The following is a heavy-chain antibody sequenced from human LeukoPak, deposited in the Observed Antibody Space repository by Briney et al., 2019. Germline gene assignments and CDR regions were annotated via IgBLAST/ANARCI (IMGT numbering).Heavy chain of an antibody. CDR1: GFTFSSYA. Sequence: PGGSLRLSCAASGFTFSSYAMHWVRQAPGKGLEWVAVISYDGSNKYYADSVKGRFTISRDNSKNTLYLQMNSLRAEDSAVYYCARDMGWLQFNYWGQGILVTVSS. V-gene: IGHV3-30-3*01. CDR3: ARDMGWLQFNY. D-gene: IGHD5-24*01. J-gene: IGHJ4*02. CDR2: ISYDGSNK.